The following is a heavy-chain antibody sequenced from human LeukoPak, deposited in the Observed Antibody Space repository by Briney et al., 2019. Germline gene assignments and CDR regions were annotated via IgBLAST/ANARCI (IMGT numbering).Heavy chain of an antibody. CDR3: AGGYSGYDGLRG. CDR1: GFTFSSYE. J-gene: IGHJ4*02. Sequence: GGSLRLSCAASGFTFSSYEMNWVRRAPGKGLEWVSYISSSGSTIYYADSVKGRFTISRDNAKNSLYLQMNSLRAEDTAVYYCAGGYSGYDGLRGWGQGTLVTVSS. V-gene: IGHV3-48*03. D-gene: IGHD5-12*01. CDR2: ISSSGSTI.